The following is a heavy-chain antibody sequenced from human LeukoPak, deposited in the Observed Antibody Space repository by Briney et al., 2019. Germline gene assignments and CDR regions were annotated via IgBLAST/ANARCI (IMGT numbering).Heavy chain of an antibody. CDR1: AFTFSSFS. J-gene: IGHJ4*02. D-gene: IGHD5-18*01. V-gene: IGHV3-21*01. CDR2: ISSSGSYI. Sequence: PGGSLRPSCAASAFTFSSFSMNWVRQAPGKGLEWVSSISSSGSYIYYADSVKGRFTISRDNAKNSVHLQMNSLRAEDTAVYYCARGSGVQVWSSLDYWGQGTLVTVSS. CDR3: ARGSGVQVWSSLDY.